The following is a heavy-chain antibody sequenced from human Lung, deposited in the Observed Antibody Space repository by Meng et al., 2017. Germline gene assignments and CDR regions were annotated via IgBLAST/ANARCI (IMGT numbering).Heavy chain of an antibody. CDR3: ARGSITMVRGVSVFDS. J-gene: IGHJ5*01. CDR1: GVSSSSSNW. D-gene: IGHD3-10*01. CDR2: IYHSGST. Sequence: ESGPGRVKPSGTLSLIFAVSGVSSSSSNWWSWVRQPPGKGLEWIGEIYHSGSTNYTPSLKSRVTISVDKSKNQFSLKLSSVTAADTAVYYCARGSITMVRGVSVFDSWGQGTLVTVSS. V-gene: IGHV4-4*02.